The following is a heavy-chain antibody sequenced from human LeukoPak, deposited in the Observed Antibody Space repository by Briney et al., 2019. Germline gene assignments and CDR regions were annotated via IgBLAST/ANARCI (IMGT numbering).Heavy chain of an antibody. J-gene: IGHJ3*02. CDR1: GFTFSSYA. CDR2: ISGSGGST. D-gene: IGHD3-22*01. V-gene: IGHV3-23*01. CDR3: AKPITMIVVVITDDAFDI. Sequence: GGSLRLSCAASGFTFSSYAMSWVRQAPGKGLEWVSAISGSGGSTYYADSVKGRFTISRDNSKNTLYLQMNSLRAEDTAVYYCAKPITMIVVVITDDAFDIWGQGTMVTVSS.